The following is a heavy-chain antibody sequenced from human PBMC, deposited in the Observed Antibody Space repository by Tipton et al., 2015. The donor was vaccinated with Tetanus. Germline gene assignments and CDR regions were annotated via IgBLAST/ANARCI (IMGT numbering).Heavy chain of an antibody. D-gene: IGHD1-1*01. Sequence: TLSLTCTVSGGSVTSGDYQWNWIRQPPGKGLEWLAYISYSGSTNSNYSLKSRITISRDTSKNQFSLKLTSVTAADTAVYYCALTTDNWFDPWGRGTLVTVSS. CDR2: ISYSGST. J-gene: IGHJ5*02. CDR3: ALTTDNWFDP. CDR1: GGSVTSGDYQ. V-gene: IGHV4-61*08.